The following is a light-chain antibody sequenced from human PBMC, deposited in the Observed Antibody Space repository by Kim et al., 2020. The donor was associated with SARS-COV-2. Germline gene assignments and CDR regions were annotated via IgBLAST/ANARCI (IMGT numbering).Light chain of an antibody. Sequence: ASVGDRVTITCRESQSINKYLNWDQQKPGKAPKLLIYAASSLQSGAPSRFSGSGSGTEFILTISSLQPEDSATYFCQQSYSSLWTFGQGTKVDIK. CDR1: QSINKY. CDR2: AAS. CDR3: QQSYSSLWT. V-gene: IGKV1-39*01. J-gene: IGKJ1*01.